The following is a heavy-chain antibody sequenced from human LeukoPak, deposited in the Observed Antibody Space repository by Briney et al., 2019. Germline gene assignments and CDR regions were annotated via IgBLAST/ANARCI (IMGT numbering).Heavy chain of an antibody. CDR1: GFTFSSYG. Sequence: PGGSLRLSCAASGFTFSSYGMHWVRQAPGKGLEWVAVVWYDGSNKYYADSVKGRFTFSRDNSKNTLYLQMNSLRAEDTAVYYCARAAYDSSGYLTLWGQGTLVTVSS. J-gene: IGHJ4*02. D-gene: IGHD3-22*01. CDR3: ARAAYDSSGYLTL. CDR2: VWYDGSNK. V-gene: IGHV3-33*01.